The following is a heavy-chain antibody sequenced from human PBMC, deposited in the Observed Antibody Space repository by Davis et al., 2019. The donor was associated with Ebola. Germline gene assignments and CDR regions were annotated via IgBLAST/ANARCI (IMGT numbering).Heavy chain of an antibody. CDR1: GFTFTSYA. Sequence: GESLKISCAASGFTFTSYAMGWVRQAPGKGLEWVSAISGSGGSTYYADSVKGRFTISRDNSKNTLYLQMNSLRAEDTAVYYCAKVQVAYGYYYYGMDVWGQGTTVTVSS. V-gene: IGHV3-23*01. CDR2: ISGSGGST. CDR3: AKVQVAYGYYYYGMDV. D-gene: IGHD3-10*01. J-gene: IGHJ6*02.